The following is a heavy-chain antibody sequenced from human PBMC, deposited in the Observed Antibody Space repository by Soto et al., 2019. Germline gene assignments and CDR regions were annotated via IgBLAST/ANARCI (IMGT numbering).Heavy chain of an antibody. V-gene: IGHV3-23*01. Sequence: PGGSLRLSCTASGFTFNNYAMTWVRQGAGKGLEWVSSISGGGGRTYYAGSVKGRFTISRDNSKDTVYLQMNTLRAEDTAIYYCAKHIAAAVFYYGMDVWGQGTTVTVSS. D-gene: IGHD6-13*01. CDR3: AKHIAAAVFYYGMDV. CDR1: GFTFNNYA. J-gene: IGHJ6*02. CDR2: ISGGGGRT.